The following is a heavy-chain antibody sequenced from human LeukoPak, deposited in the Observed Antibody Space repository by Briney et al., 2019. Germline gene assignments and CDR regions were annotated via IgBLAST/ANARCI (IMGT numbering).Heavy chain of an antibody. Sequence: KPSETLSLTCTVSGGSISSGGYYWSWIRQPPGKGLEWIGYIYHSGSTYYNPSLKSRVTISVDRSKNQFSLKLSSVTAADTAVYYCARGLDGGWPPHDAFDIWGQGTMVTVSS. D-gene: IGHD6-19*01. V-gene: IGHV4-30-2*01. CDR1: GGSISSGGYY. CDR3: ARGLDGGWPPHDAFDI. J-gene: IGHJ3*02. CDR2: IYHSGST.